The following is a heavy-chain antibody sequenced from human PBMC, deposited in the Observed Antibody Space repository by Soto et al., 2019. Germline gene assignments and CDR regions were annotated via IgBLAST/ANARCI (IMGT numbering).Heavy chain of an antibody. Sequence: SETLSLTCAVYGGSFSGYYWSWIRQPPGKGLEWIGEINHSGSTNYNPSLKSRVTISVDTSKNQFSLKLSSVTAADTAVYYCARVGSYVDTAMAKAIDYWGQGTLVTVPS. CDR2: INHSGST. V-gene: IGHV4-34*01. CDR1: GGSFSGYY. D-gene: IGHD5-18*01. J-gene: IGHJ4*02. CDR3: ARVGSYVDTAMAKAIDY.